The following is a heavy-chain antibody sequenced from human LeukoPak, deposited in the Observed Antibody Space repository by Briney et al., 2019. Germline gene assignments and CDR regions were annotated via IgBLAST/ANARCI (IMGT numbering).Heavy chain of an antibody. CDR1: GGSISSSSYY. V-gene: IGHV4-39*07. D-gene: IGHD6-13*01. Sequence: SETLSLTCTVSGGSISSSSYYWGWIRQPPGKGLEWIGSIYYSGSTYYNPSLKSRVTISVDTSKNQFSLKLSSVTAADTAVYYCARDFRGRSSRRGWFDPWGQGTLVTVSS. J-gene: IGHJ5*02. CDR2: IYYSGST. CDR3: ARDFRGRSSRRGWFDP.